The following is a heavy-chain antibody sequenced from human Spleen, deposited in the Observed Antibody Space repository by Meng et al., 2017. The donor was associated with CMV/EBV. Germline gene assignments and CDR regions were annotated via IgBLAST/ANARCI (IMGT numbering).Heavy chain of an antibody. CDR2: INQDENEK. CDR3: AKDWWAYSSSSNDAFDI. V-gene: IGHV3-7*01. D-gene: IGHD6-6*01. J-gene: IGHJ3*02. CDR1: GFPFSRYW. Sequence: GESLKISCEASGFPFSRYWMSWVRQAPGKGLEWVANINQDENEKYYVDSVKGRFTISRDNSNNTLYLQMNSLRPEDTALYFCAKDWWAYSSSSNDAFDIWGQGTMVTVSS.